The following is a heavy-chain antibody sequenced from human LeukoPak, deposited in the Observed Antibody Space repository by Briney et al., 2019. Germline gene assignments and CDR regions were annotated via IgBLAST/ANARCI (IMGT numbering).Heavy chain of an antibody. V-gene: IGHV1-69*04. CDR1: GGTFSSYA. D-gene: IGHD3-22*01. J-gene: IGHJ3*02. CDR3: ARDLHYYDSSGYGGEAFDI. CDR2: IIPILGIA. Sequence: SVKVSCKASGGTFSSYAIRWVQQAPGQGLEWMGRIIPILGIANYAQKFQGRVTITADKSTSTAYMELSSLRSEDTAVYYCARDLHYYDSSGYGGEAFDIWGQGTMVTVSS.